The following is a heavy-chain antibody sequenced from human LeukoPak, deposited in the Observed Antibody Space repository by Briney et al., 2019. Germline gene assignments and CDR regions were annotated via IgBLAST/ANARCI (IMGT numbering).Heavy chain of an antibody. CDR2: ISGSGGST. J-gene: IGHJ6*03. CDR1: GFTFSSYA. Sequence: GGSLRLSCAASGFTFSSYAMSWVRQAPGKGLEWVSAISGSGGSTYYADSVNGRFTISRDNSKNTLYLQMNSLRAEDTAVYYCAKGLGKYSGYVPDYYYYMDVWGKGTAVTVSS. V-gene: IGHV3-23*01. D-gene: IGHD5-12*01. CDR3: AKGLGKYSGYVPDYYYYMDV.